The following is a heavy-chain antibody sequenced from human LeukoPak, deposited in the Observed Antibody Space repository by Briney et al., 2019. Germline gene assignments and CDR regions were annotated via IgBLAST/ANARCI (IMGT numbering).Heavy chain of an antibody. V-gene: IGHV3-11*01. CDR2: IGTRSNPI. CDR3: AREARGSGRDFDY. J-gene: IGHJ4*02. Sequence: GGSLRLSCAASGFSFSDFYMSWIRQAPGMGLEWISYIGTRSNPIYYADSVKGRFTISRDDAKNSLYLQMNSLRDEDTAVYFCAREARGSGRDFDYWGQGIMVTVSS. CDR1: GFSFSDFY. D-gene: IGHD1-26*01.